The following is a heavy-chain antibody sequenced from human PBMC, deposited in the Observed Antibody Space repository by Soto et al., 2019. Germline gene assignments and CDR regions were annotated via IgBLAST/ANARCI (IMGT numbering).Heavy chain of an antibody. J-gene: IGHJ5*02. CDR1: GVSIGTSAYY. Sequence: ETLSLTCSVSGVSIGTSAYYWGWIRQAPGKGLEWIGSINHSGNTYLSPSLKDRVTMSVDTSKNSFSLKLRSATAADTGLYYCSRRAPEGFDPWGQGTLVTVYS. V-gene: IGHV4-39*01. CDR3: SRRAPEGFDP. CDR2: INHSGNT.